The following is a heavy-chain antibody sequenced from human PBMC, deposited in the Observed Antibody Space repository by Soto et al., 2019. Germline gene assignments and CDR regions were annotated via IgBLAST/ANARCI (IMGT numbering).Heavy chain of an antibody. Sequence: ASVKVSCKTSGYTFTDYYTHWVRQARGQGLEWMGWMNPKSGGAYFAQKFQGRVTLTRDTSIGTAYIEVNSLTSDDTAVYFCTRENIENSDGLYDAFDIWGQGTTVTV. V-gene: IGHV1-2*02. CDR3: TRENIENSDGLYDAFDI. CDR2: MNPKSGGA. CDR1: GYTFTDYY. J-gene: IGHJ3*02. D-gene: IGHD5-18*01.